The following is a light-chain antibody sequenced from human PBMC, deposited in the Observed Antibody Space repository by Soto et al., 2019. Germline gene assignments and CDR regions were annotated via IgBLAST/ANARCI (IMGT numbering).Light chain of an antibody. V-gene: IGKV3D-20*01. CDR1: LRLSGSY. CDR3: QKHRT. J-gene: IGKJ1*01. CDR2: GAS. Sequence: IVLTQSPATLSLSPGERATLYCRATLRLSGSYFAWYQQKPGLAPRLLIYGASTRAAGIPARFTGSGSGTEFTRTLHTLELEDFAVYFCQKHRTFGQGTKVDIK.